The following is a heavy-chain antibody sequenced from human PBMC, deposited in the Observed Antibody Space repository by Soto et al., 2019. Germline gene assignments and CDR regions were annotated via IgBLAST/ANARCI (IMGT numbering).Heavy chain of an antibody. J-gene: IGHJ4*02. CDR3: ANGRTYFDY. Sequence: GGSVRLSCAVSGFTFSSWTMNWVRQAPGKGLEWVSSISTSSTYIYYADSVKGRFTISRDNAKDSLYLNMNNLRADDTAVYYFANGRTYFDYWGQGTLLTVSS. V-gene: IGHV3-21*01. CDR1: GFTFSSWT. CDR2: ISTSSTYI.